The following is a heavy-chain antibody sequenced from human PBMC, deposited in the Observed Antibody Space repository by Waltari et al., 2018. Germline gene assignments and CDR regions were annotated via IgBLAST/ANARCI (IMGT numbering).Heavy chain of an antibody. CDR2: IYHSGST. D-gene: IGHD3-3*01. J-gene: IGHJ2*01. CDR3: AQSYYDFWSGYRYWYFDL. Sequence: QVQLQESGPGLVKPSGTLSLTCAVSGGSISSSNWWSWVRQPPGKGLEWIGEIYHSGSTNYNPSLKSRVTISVDKSKNQFSLKLSSVTAADTAVYYCAQSYYDFWSGYRYWYFDLWGRGTLVTVSS. V-gene: IGHV4-4*02. CDR1: GGSISSSNW.